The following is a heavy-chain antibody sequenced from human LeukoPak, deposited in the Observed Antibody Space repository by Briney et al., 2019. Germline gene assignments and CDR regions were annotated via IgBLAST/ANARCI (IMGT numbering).Heavy chain of an antibody. V-gene: IGHV4-59*01. CDR3: AREVPWFGELPNWFDP. CDR1: GGSIGSYY. J-gene: IGHJ5*02. D-gene: IGHD3-10*01. Sequence: PSETLSLTCTVSGGSIGSYYWSWIRQPPGKGLEWIGYIYYSGRTNYNPSLKSRVTISVDTSKNQFSLKLSSVTAADTAVYYCAREVPWFGELPNWFDPWGQGTLVTVSS. CDR2: IYYSGRT.